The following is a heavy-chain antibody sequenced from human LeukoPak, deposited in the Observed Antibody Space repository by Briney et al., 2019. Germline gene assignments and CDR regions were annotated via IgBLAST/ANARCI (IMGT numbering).Heavy chain of an antibody. CDR1: GYTFTSYD. D-gene: IGHD2-15*01. Sequence: EASVKVSXKASGYTFTSYDINWVRQATGQGLEWMGWMNPNSGNTGYAQEFQGRVTITRNTSISTAYMELSSLRSEDTAVYYCARGRAKRCSGGSCYFDYWGQGTLVTVSS. CDR3: ARGRAKRCSGGSCYFDY. J-gene: IGHJ4*02. CDR2: MNPNSGNT. V-gene: IGHV1-8*03.